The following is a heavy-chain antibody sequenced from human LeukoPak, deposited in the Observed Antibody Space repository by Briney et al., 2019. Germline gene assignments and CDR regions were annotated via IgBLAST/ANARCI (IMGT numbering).Heavy chain of an antibody. CDR1: GYTFTSYA. CDR3: ALARDIVVVVAADNWFDP. Sequence: ASVKVSCKASGYTFTSYAISWVRQAPGQGLEWMGWISADNGNTDYAQRFQGRVTMTTDTSTSTAYMELRSLRSEDTAVYYCALARDIVVVVAADNWFDPRGQGTLVTVSS. V-gene: IGHV1-18*01. D-gene: IGHD2-15*01. J-gene: IGHJ5*02. CDR2: ISADNGNT.